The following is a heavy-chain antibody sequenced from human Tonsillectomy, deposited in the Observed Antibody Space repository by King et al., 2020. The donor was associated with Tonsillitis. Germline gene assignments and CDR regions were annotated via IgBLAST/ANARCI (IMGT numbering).Heavy chain of an antibody. V-gene: IGHV4-34*01. D-gene: IGHD1-26*01. CDR3: ARSPVGATSGAAFDI. J-gene: IGHJ3*02. Sequence: VQLQQWGAGLLKPSETLSLTCAVYGGSFSGYYWSWIRQPPGKGLEWIGEINHSGSTNYNPSLKSRVTVSVDTSKNQFSLKLSSVTAADTAVYYCARSPVGATSGAAFDIWGQGTMVTVSS. CDR1: GGSFSGYY. CDR2: INHSGST.